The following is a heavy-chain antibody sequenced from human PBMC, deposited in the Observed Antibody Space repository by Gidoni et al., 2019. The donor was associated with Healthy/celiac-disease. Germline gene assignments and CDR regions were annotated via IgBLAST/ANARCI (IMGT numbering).Heavy chain of an antibody. D-gene: IGHD3-16*01. J-gene: IGHJ4*02. Sequence: QVQLVQSGAEVKKPGASVKVSCKASGYTFTSYGISWVRQAPGQGLEWMGWISAYNGNTNYAQKLQGRVTMTTDTSTSTAYMELRSLRFDDTAVYYCARDKGSYDYVWGSPGGIDYWGQGTLVTVSS. V-gene: IGHV1-18*04. CDR3: ARDKGSYDYVWGSPGGIDY. CDR2: ISAYNGNT. CDR1: GYTFTSYG.